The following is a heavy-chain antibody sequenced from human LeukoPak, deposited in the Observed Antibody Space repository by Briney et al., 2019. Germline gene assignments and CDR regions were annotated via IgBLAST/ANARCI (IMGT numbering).Heavy chain of an antibody. J-gene: IGHJ4*02. D-gene: IGHD5-24*01. CDR2: ISSSSSYI. V-gene: IGHV3-21*01. Sequence: GGSLRLSCAASGFTFSSYTMSWVRQAPGKGLEWVSSISSSSSYIYYADSVKGRFTISRDNAKNSLYLQMSSLRAEDTAVYYCARDFPLMAFDYWGQGTLVTVSS. CDR3: ARDFPLMAFDY. CDR1: GFTFSSYT.